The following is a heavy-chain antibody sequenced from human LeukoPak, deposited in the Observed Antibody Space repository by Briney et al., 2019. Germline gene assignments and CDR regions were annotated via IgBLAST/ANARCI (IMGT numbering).Heavy chain of an antibody. J-gene: IGHJ4*02. Sequence: SETLSLTCTVSGGSISSYYRSWIRQPPGKGLEWIGYIYYGGSTKYNPSLESRATMSVDTSKNQFPLKLSSVTAADTAVYFCARTGYDSSGYAPDYWGQGTLVTVSS. V-gene: IGHV4-59*08. CDR1: GGSISSYY. D-gene: IGHD3-22*01. CDR3: ARTGYDSSGYAPDY. CDR2: IYYGGST.